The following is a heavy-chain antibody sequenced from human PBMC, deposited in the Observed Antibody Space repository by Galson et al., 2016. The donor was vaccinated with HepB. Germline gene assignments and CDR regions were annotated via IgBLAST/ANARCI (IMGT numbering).Heavy chain of an antibody. J-gene: IGHJ4*02. CDR3: ARELDHLFYFDY. CDR2: IKPSGGNT. CDR1: GYTFNTYN. V-gene: IGHV1-46*02. D-gene: IGHD1-14*01. Sequence: SVKVSCKASGYTFNTYNMHWVRQAPGQGLEWMGIIKPSGGNTIYAQKSQDRITMTRDTSTSTVYMELISLRSEDTAVYYCARELDHLFYFDYWGQGTLLTVSS.